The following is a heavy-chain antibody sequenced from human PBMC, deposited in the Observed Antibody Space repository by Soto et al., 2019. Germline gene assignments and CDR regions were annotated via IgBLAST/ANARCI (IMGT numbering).Heavy chain of an antibody. D-gene: IGHD3-10*01. Sequence: QLQLQESGPGLVKPSETLSLTCTVSGGSISSSSYYWGWIRQPPGKGLEWIGSIYYSGSTYYNPSLKSRVTISVNTSKNQFSLKLNSVTAADTAVYYCARHGEYSGSGSSVFDIWGQGTMVTVSS. CDR2: IYYSGST. V-gene: IGHV4-39*01. J-gene: IGHJ3*02. CDR3: ARHGEYSGSGSSVFDI. CDR1: GGSISSSSYY.